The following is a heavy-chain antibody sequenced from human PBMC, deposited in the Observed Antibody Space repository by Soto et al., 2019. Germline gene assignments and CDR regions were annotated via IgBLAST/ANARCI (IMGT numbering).Heavy chain of an antibody. CDR2: IWYDGSNK. CDR1: GFTFSSYG. V-gene: IGHV3-33*01. J-gene: IGHJ3*02. CDR3: ARDGPGDIVVVPAAQGDAFDI. Sequence: GGSLRLSCAASGFTFSSYGMHWVRQAPGKGLEWVAVIWYDGSNKYYADSVKGRFTISRDNSKNTLYLQMNSLRAEDTAVYYCARDGPGDIVVVPAAQGDAFDIWGQGTMVTVSS. D-gene: IGHD2-2*01.